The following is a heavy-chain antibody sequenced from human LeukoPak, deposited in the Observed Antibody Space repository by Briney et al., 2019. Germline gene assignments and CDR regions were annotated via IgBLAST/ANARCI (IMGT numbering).Heavy chain of an antibody. J-gene: IGHJ5*02. V-gene: IGHV3-74*01. D-gene: IGHD3-16*01. CDR2: ISNDESTI. CDR1: GFSFSSYW. Sequence: GGSLRLSCAASGFSFSSYWMHWVRQAPGKGPVWVSLISNDESTIIYADSVKGRFTISRDNAKNTLYLQMSSLRAEDTAVYYCARDGGTWGQGTLVTVSS. CDR3: ARDGGT.